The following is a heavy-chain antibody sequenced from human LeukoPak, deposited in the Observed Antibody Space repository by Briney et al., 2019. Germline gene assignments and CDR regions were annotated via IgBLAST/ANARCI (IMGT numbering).Heavy chain of an antibody. D-gene: IGHD3-16*01. CDR3: ARLGATAGYDAFDI. CDR1: GFTFSSYG. Sequence: GGSLRLSCAASGFTFSSYGMHWVRQAPGKGLEWVAVIWYDGSNKYYADSVKGRFTISRDNSKNTLYLQMNSLRAEDTAVYYCARLGATAGYDAFDIWGQGTMVTVSS. J-gene: IGHJ3*02. CDR2: IWYDGSNK. V-gene: IGHV3-33*01.